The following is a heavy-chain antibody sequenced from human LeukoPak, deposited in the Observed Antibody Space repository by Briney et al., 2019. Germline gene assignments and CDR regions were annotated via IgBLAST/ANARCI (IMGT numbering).Heavy chain of an antibody. CDR3: ARDHHEKIYGDYPSDY. CDR1: GFTFSSYS. D-gene: IGHD4-17*01. Sequence: GGSLRLSCAASGFTFSSYSMNWVRQAPGKGLEWVSYISSSSSTIYYADSVKGRFTISRDNAKNSLYLQMNSLRAEDTAVYYCARDHHEKIYGDYPSDYWGQGTLVTVSS. V-gene: IGHV3-48*01. J-gene: IGHJ4*02. CDR2: ISSSSSTI.